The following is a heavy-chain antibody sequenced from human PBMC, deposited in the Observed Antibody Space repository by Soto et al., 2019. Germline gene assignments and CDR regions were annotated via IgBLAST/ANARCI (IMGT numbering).Heavy chain of an antibody. CDR3: ARWTRYCSSTSCYFPSYGMDV. D-gene: IGHD2-2*01. J-gene: IGHJ6*02. CDR2: IIPIFGTA. V-gene: IGHV1-69*13. CDR1: GGTFSSYA. Sequence: SVKVSCKASGGTFSSYAISWVRQAPGQGPEWMGGIIPIFGTANYAQKFQGRVTITADESTSTAYMELSSLRSEDTAVYYCARWTRYCSSTSCYFPSYGMDVWGQGTTVTVSS.